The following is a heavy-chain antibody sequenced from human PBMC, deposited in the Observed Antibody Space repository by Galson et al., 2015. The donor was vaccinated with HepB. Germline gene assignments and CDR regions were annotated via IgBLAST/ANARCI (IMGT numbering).Heavy chain of an antibody. V-gene: IGHV3-21*01. CDR1: GFTFSSYS. Sequence: SLRLSCAASGFTFSSYSVNWVRQAPGKGLEWVSSISSSSSYIYYADSVKGRFTISRDNAKNSLYLQMNSLRAEDTAVYYCARELYYYYYMDVWGKGTTVTVSS. J-gene: IGHJ6*03. CDR2: ISSSSSYI. CDR3: ARELYYYYYMDV.